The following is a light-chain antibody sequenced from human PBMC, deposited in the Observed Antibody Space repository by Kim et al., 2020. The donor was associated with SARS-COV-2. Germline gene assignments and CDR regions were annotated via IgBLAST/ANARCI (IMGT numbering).Light chain of an antibody. CDR2: GKN. CDR3: NSRDSSGNPV. Sequence: VALGQTVRMTCQGDSLRSYYASWYQQKPGQAPVLVIYGKNNRPSGIPDRFSGSSSGNTASLTITGAQAEDEADYYCNSRDSSGNPVFGTGTKVTVL. J-gene: IGLJ1*01. CDR1: SLRSYY. V-gene: IGLV3-19*01.